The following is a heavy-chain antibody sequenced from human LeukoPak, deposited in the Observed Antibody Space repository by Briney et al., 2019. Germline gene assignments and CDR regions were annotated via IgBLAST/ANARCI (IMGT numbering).Heavy chain of an antibody. CDR3: ASRLPSPGEGKYYYGMDV. Sequence: SVKVSCKASGGTFSSYAISWVRQAPGQGLEWMGGIIPIFGTANYAQKFQGRVTITADESTSTAYMELSSLRSEDTAVYYCASRLPSPGEGKYYYGMDVWSKGTTVTVSS. D-gene: IGHD3-10*01. V-gene: IGHV1-69*01. CDR1: GGTFSSYA. CDR2: IIPIFGTA. J-gene: IGHJ6*04.